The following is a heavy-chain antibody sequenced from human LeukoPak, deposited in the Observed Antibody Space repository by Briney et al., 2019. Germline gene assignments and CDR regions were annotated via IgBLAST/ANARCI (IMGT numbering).Heavy chain of an antibody. J-gene: IGHJ6*03. CDR2: IYTSGST. D-gene: IGHD1-26*01. Sequence: PSETLSLTCAVSGGSISSYYWSWIRQPAGKGLEWIGRIYTSGSTNYNPSLKSRVTMSVDTSKNQFSLKLSSVTAADTAVYYCARDHSGSYYYYMDVWGKGTTVTVSS. CDR3: ARDHSGSYYYYMDV. CDR1: GGSISSYY. V-gene: IGHV4-4*07.